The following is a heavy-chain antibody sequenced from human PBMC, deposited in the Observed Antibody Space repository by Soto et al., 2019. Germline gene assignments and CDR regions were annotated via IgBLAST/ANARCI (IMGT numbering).Heavy chain of an antibody. Sequence: ASVKVSCKASGYTFTSYDINWVRQATGQGLEWMGWMNSNSGNTGYAQKFQGRVTMTRNTSISTAYMELSSLRSEDTAVYYCARGHGSCSSTSCRPGWFDPWGQGTLVTVSS. CDR3: ARGHGSCSSTSCRPGWFDP. J-gene: IGHJ5*02. D-gene: IGHD2-2*01. CDR2: MNSNSGNT. CDR1: GYTFTSYD. V-gene: IGHV1-8*01.